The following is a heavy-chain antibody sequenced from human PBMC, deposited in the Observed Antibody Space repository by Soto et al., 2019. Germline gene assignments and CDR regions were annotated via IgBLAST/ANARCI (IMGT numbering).Heavy chain of an antibody. J-gene: IGHJ6*02. Sequence: GASVKVSCKASGGTFSSYAISWVRQAPGQGLEWMGGIIPIFGTANYAQKFQGRVTITADKSTSTAYMELSSLRSEDTAVYYCARGYYDILTGPYYYYGMDVWGQGTTVTVSS. CDR1: GGTFSSYA. D-gene: IGHD3-9*01. V-gene: IGHV1-69*06. CDR2: IIPIFGTA. CDR3: ARGYYDILTGPYYYYGMDV.